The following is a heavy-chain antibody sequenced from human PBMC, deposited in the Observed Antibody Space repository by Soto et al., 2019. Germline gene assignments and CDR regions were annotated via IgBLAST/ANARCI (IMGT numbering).Heavy chain of an antibody. V-gene: IGHV4-39*07. Sequence: SETLSLTCTVSSGSISSTIYSGDWIRQPPGKGLEWIGSIFYSGSTYYNPSLKSRVTISVDTSKNQFSLTLTSVTAADTAVYYCATMGTPATGLYYFDYWGQGTLVTVSS. CDR3: ATMGTPATGLYYFDY. CDR2: IFYSGST. CDR1: SGSISSTIYS. D-gene: IGHD5-18*01. J-gene: IGHJ4*02.